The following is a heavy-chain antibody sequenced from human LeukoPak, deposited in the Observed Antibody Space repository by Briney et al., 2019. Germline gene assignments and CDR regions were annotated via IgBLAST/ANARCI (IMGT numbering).Heavy chain of an antibody. J-gene: IGHJ4*02. V-gene: IGHV4-59*01. D-gene: IGHD1-26*01. CDR2: IYYSGST. CDR1: GGPISSYY. Sequence: SETLSLTCTVSGGPISSYYWSWIRQPPGKGLEWIGYIYYSGSTNYNPSLKSRVTISVDTSKNQFSLKLSSVTAADTAVYYCARDIGDWGQGTLVTVSS. CDR3: ARDIGD.